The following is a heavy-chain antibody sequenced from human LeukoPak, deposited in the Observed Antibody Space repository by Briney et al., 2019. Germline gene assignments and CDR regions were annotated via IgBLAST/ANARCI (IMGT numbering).Heavy chain of an antibody. CDR2: IDPSDSYT. Sequence: GESLKISCKGSGYSFTSYWISWVRQMPGKGLEWMGRIDPSDSYTNYSPSFQGHVTISADKSISTAYLQWSSLKASDIAMYYCAIATYYYGSGSYFDYWGQGTLVTVSS. CDR1: GYSFTSYW. D-gene: IGHD3-10*01. J-gene: IGHJ4*02. V-gene: IGHV5-10-1*01. CDR3: AIATYYYGSGSYFDY.